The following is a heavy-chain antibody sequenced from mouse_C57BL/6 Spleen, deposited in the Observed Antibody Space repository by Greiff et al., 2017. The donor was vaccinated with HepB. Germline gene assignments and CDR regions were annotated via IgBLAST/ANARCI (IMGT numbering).Heavy chain of an antibody. CDR3: AREDGYYAGYAMDY. Sequence: EVQVVESGGGLVKPGGSLKLSCAASGFTFSDYGMHWVRQAPEKGLEWVAYISSGSSTIYYADTVKGRFTISRDNAKNTLFLQMTSLRSEDTAMYYCAREDGYYAGYAMDYWGQGTSVTVSS. J-gene: IGHJ4*01. CDR1: GFTFSDYG. D-gene: IGHD2-3*01. V-gene: IGHV5-17*01. CDR2: ISSGSSTI.